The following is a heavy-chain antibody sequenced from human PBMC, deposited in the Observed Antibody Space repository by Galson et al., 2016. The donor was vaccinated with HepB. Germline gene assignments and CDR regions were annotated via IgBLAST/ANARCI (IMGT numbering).Heavy chain of an antibody. J-gene: IGHJ6*02. CDR2: IPYDGSSQ. Sequence: SLRLSCAVSGFTFSGSAIHWVRQASVKGLEWVALIPYDGSSQYYADSVRGRFTISRDNSKNTLYLQMDSLRPEDTAVYYCAKDGILGTTTQSKGMDVWGQGTTVTVSS. D-gene: IGHD1-26*01. CDR3: AKDGILGTTTQSKGMDV. CDR1: GFTFSGSA. V-gene: IGHV3-30-3*01.